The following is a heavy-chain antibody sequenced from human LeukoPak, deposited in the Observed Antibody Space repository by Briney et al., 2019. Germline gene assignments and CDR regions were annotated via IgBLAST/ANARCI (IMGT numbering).Heavy chain of an antibody. Sequence: SVKVSCKASGYTFTSYAMNWVRQAPGQGLEWMGRIIPILGIANYAQRFQGRVTITADKSTSTAYMELSSLRSEDTAVYYCAREDCGGDCYRGNRAFDIWGQGTMVTVSS. CDR1: GYTFTSYA. CDR2: IIPILGIA. V-gene: IGHV1-69*04. J-gene: IGHJ3*02. CDR3: AREDCGGDCYRGNRAFDI. D-gene: IGHD2-21*02.